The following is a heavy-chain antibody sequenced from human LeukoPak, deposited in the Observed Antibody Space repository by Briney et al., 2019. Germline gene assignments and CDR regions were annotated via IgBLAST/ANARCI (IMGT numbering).Heavy chain of an antibody. J-gene: IGHJ6*02. CDR3: ARDENYYYYGMDV. CDR2: IWYDGSNQ. CDR1: GLIFRAYG. V-gene: IGHV3-33*01. Sequence: PGRSLRLSCVVSGLIFRAYGMHWVRQAPGKGLEWVGVIWYDGSNQYYADSVKGRFTISRDNSKNTLYLQMNSLRAEDTAVYYCARDENYYYYGMDVWGQGTTVTVSS.